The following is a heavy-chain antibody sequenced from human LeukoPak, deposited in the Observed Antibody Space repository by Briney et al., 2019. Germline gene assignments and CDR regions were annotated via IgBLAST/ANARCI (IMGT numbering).Heavy chain of an antibody. J-gene: IGHJ3*02. D-gene: IGHD1-1*01. V-gene: IGHV4-39*07. CDR2: IYYSGNT. CDR1: AGSISSDSYY. CDR3: ARATKRQLLGAFDI. Sequence: PSETLSLTCTVSAGSISSDSYYWGWIRQPPGKGLEWIGTIYYSGNTYYNPSLKSRLTISVDTSKNQFSLKLRSVTAADTAVYYCARATKRQLLGAFDIWGQGTMVTVSS.